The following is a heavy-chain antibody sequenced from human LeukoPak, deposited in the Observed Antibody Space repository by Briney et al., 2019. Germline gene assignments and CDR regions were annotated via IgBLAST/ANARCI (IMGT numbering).Heavy chain of an antibody. CDR3: AKDVGGYYFTYWSGCFDH. CDR1: RFTFSSYA. J-gene: IGHJ4*02. Sequence: PGGSLRLSCAGSRFTFSSYAMSWVRQAPGKGLEWVSGISSGGGSTYYADSVKGRFTISRDNSKNTLDLEMNSLRAEDTAVYYCAKDVGGYYFTYWSGCFDHWGQGTLVTVSS. V-gene: IGHV3-23*01. D-gene: IGHD3-10*01. CDR2: ISSGGGST.